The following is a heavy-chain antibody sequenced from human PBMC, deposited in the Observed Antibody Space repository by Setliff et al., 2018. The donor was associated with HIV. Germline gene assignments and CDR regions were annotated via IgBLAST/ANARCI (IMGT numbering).Heavy chain of an antibody. CDR3: ERDGYSSSWYVISGAFDY. Sequence: PSETLSLTCTVSGGSISSGSYFWTWIRQPAGKGLEWIGRIYTSGSTNYNPSLKSRVTISVDTSKNQFSLKLSSVTAADTAVYYCERDGYSSSWYVISGAFDYWGQGILVTVSS. D-gene: IGHD6-13*01. J-gene: IGHJ4*02. CDR1: GGSISSGSYF. CDR2: IYTSGST. V-gene: IGHV4-61*02.